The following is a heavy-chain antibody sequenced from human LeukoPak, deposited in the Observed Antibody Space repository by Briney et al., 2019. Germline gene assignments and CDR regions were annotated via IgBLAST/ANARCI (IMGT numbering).Heavy chain of an antibody. CDR3: ARDGYSYGPYNWFDP. CDR1: GYTFTSYY. CDR2: INPSGGST. V-gene: IGHV1-46*01. J-gene: IGHJ5*02. Sequence: ASVKVSCKASGYTFTSYYMHWVRQAPGQGLEWMGIINPSGGSTSYAQKFQGRVTMTRDTSTSTVYMELSSLRSEDTAVYYCARDGYSYGPYNWFDPWGQGTLVTVSS. D-gene: IGHD5-18*01.